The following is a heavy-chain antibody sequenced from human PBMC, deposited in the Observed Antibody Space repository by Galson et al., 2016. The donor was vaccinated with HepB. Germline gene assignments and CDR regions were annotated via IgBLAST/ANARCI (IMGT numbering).Heavy chain of an antibody. D-gene: IGHD4-17*01. J-gene: IGHJ3*01. V-gene: IGHV3-48*02. CDR1: GFSFSSFP. CDR2: ISTGGSTI. CDR3: ATPTLIPPV. Sequence: SLRLSCAASGFSFSSFPMNWVRQAPGKGLEWVAHISTGGSTIYYADSAKGRFTISRDNAKDSLYLQMNSLRDEDTAVYYCATPTLIPPVWGQGTMVTVSS.